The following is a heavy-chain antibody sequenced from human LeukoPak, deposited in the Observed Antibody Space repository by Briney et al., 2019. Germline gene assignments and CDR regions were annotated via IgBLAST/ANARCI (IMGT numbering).Heavy chain of an antibody. J-gene: IGHJ4*02. CDR2: IYWDDDR. CDR3: AHRKNYYDSSVFDN. D-gene: IGHD3-22*01. V-gene: IGHV2-5*02. CDR1: GFSLNTRGVG. Sequence: SGPMLVNPTQTLTLTCTFSGFSLNTRGVGVGWIRQPPGRALGWLALIYWDDDRRYSPSLKSRLTITKDTSKNQVVLTMTNMDPVDTATYFCAHRKNYYDSSVFDNWGQGTLVTVSS.